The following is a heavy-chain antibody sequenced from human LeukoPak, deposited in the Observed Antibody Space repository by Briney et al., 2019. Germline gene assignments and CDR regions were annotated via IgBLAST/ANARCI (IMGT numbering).Heavy chain of an antibody. CDR3: ARERRTLRFLEWSNNWFDP. CDR2: IYYSGST. Sequence: SRTLSLTCTVSGGSISSGDYYWSWIRQPPGKGLEWIGYIYYSGSTYYNPSLKSRVTISVDTSKNQFSLKLSSVTAADTAVYYCARERRTLRFLEWSNNWFDPWGQGTLVTVSS. V-gene: IGHV4-30-4*08. CDR1: GGSISSGDYY. J-gene: IGHJ5*02. D-gene: IGHD3-3*01.